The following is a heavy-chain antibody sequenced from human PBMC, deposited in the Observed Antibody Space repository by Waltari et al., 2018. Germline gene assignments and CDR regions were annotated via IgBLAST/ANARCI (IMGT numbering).Heavy chain of an antibody. CDR1: GYPFTSYD. Sequence: QVQLVQSGAEVKTPGASVKVSCKASGYPFTSYDINWLRQATGQGLEWMGWMNPNSGNTGYAQKFQGRVTITRNTSISTAYMELSSLRSEDTAVYYCARVAYYYDSSGFVPLDYWGQGTLVTVSS. D-gene: IGHD3-22*01. J-gene: IGHJ4*02. V-gene: IGHV1-8*03. CDR2: MNPNSGNT. CDR3: ARVAYYYDSSGFVPLDY.